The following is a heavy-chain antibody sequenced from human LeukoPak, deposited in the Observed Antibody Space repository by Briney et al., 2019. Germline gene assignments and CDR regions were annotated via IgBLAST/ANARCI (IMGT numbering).Heavy chain of an antibody. J-gene: IGHJ3*02. CDR3: ARYTAMVAFHAHGFDI. Sequence: SETLSLTCTVSGGSISSYYWSWIRQPPGKGLEWIGYINYSGSTNYNPSLKSRVTISVDTPKNQFSLKLSSVTAADTAVYYCARYTAMVAFHAHGFDIWGQGTMVTVSS. CDR2: INYSGST. CDR1: GGSISSYY. D-gene: IGHD5-18*01. V-gene: IGHV4-59*01.